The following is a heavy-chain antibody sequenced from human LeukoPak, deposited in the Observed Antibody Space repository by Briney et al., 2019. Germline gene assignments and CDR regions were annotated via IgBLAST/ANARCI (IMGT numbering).Heavy chain of an antibody. CDR3: ARELSTGWPGFDS. D-gene: IGHD6-19*01. V-gene: IGHV4-4*07. Sequence: SETLPLTCTVSGGSISDYYWSWIRQPAGKGPEWIGRIYSSGSTNYNPSLKSRVTMSADKSKSQFSLKLSSVTAADTAVYYCARELSTGWPGFDSWGQGTLVTVSS. J-gene: IGHJ4*02. CDR2: IYSSGST. CDR1: GGSISDYY.